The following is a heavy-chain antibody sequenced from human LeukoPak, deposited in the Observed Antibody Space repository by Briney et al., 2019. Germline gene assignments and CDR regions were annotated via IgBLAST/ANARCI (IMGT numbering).Heavy chain of an antibody. CDR2: INSDGSST. J-gene: IGHJ6*03. D-gene: IGHD6-6*01. CDR3: AREMQLVIYYYYYYMDV. V-gene: IGHV3-74*01. CDR1: GFTFSSYW. Sequence: PGGSLRLSCAASGFTFSSYWMHWVRQAPGKGLVWVSRINSDGSSTSYADSVKGRFTISRDNAKNTLYLQMNSLRAEDTAVYYCAREMQLVIYYYYYYMDVWGKGTTVTVSS.